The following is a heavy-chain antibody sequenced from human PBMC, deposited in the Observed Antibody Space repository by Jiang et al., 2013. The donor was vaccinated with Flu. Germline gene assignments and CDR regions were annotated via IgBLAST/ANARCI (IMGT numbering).Heavy chain of an antibody. J-gene: IGHJ4*02. V-gene: IGHV4-39*01. CDR3: ASIRLEWLSLFDY. Sequence: TLSLTCTVSGGSISSSSYYWGWIRQPPGKGLEWIGSIYYSGSTYYNPSLKSRVTISVDTSKNQFSLKLSSVTAADTAVYYCASIRLEWLSLFDYWGQGTLVTVSS. CDR2: IYYSGST. D-gene: IGHD3-3*01. CDR1: GGSISSSSYY.